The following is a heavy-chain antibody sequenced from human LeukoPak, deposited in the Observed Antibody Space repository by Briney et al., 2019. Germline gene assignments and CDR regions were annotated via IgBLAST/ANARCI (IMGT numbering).Heavy chain of an antibody. J-gene: IGHJ4*02. Sequence: SETLSLTCTVSGGSLSTNYWSWIRQPAGKGLEWVGRIFPGGSTNYNPSLKSRVTMSVDTSKNQFSLKLSSVTAADTAVYYCARELIGEAAAGTTWGQGTLVTVSS. D-gene: IGHD6-13*01. CDR2: IFPGGST. V-gene: IGHV4-4*07. CDR1: GGSLSTNY. CDR3: ARELIGEAAAGTT.